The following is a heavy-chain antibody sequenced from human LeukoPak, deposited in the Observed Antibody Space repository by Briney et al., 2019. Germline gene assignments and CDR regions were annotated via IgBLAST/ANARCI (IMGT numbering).Heavy chain of an antibody. D-gene: IGHD3-22*01. CDR2: ISGSGDNI. CDR3: AKGRSSDYPYYFDY. CDR1: GFTFSSNA. J-gene: IGHJ4*02. V-gene: IGHV3-23*01. Sequence: PGGSLRLSCAASGFTFSSNAMSWVRQAPGKGLEWVSAISGSGDNIYYADSVKGRFTISRDKSKNTLYLQMNSLRVEDTAVYYCAKGRSSDYPYYFDYWGQGTLVTVSS.